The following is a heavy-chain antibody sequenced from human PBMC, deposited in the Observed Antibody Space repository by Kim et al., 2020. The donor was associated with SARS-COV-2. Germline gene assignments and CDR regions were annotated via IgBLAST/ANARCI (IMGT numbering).Heavy chain of an antibody. CDR1: GFTFGDYA. J-gene: IGHJ6*03. D-gene: IGHD2-2*01. V-gene: IGHV3-49*04. CDR3: TRDGCSSTSCYGDYYYYYMDV. CDR2: IRSKAYGGTT. Sequence: GGSLRLSCTASGFTFGDYAMSWVRQAPGKGLEWVGFIRSKAYGGTTEYAASVKGRFTISRDDSKSIAYLQMNSLKTEDTAVYYCTRDGCSSTSCYGDYYYYYMDVWGKGTTVTVSS.